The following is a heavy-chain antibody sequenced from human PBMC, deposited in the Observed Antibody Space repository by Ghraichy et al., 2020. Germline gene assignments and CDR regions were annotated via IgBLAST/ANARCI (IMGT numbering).Heavy chain of an antibody. CDR3: ATSRELPFYDAFDI. Sequence: ASVKVSCKVSGYTLTELSMHWVRQAPGKGLEWMGGFDPEDGETIYAQKFQGRVTMTEDTSTDTAYMELSSLRSEDTAVYYCATSRELPFYDAFDIWGQGTMVTVSS. V-gene: IGHV1-24*01. D-gene: IGHD1-26*01. CDR1: GYTLTELS. CDR2: FDPEDGET. J-gene: IGHJ3*02.